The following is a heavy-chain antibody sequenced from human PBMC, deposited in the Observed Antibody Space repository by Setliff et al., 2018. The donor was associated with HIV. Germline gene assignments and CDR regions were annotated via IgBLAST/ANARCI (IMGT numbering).Heavy chain of an antibody. V-gene: IGHV4-59*01. CDR1: GFTFINTW. Sequence: PGGSLRLSCAASGFTFINTWMSWIRQPPGKGLEWIGYIYYSGSTTYNPSLKSRVTISIDTSKNQFSLKVSSVTAADTAVYYCARGWEWGAPLDYWGQGTLVTVSS. CDR3: ARGWEWGAPLDY. CDR2: IYYSGST. D-gene: IGHD1-26*01. J-gene: IGHJ4*02.